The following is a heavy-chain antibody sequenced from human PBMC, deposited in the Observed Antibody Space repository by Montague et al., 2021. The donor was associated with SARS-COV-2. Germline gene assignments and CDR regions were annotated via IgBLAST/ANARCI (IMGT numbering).Heavy chain of an antibody. D-gene: IGHD2-21*02. CDR2: INHSGST. Sequence: SETLSLTCAVYAGSFSGYSWSWIRQPPGKGLEWIGEINHSGSTXXXPSXXXRVTILVDTSKNQFSLKLSSVTAADTAVYYCARRSRVVTAIWALRTSLTSWFDPWGQGTLVTVSS. CDR1: AGSFSGYS. J-gene: IGHJ5*02. CDR3: ARRSRVVTAIWALRTSLTSWFDP. V-gene: IGHV4-34*01.